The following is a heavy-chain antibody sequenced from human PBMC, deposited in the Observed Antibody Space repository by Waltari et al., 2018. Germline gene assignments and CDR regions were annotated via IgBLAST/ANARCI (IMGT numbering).Heavy chain of an antibody. CDR1: GFTFSSYG. D-gene: IGHD3-22*01. CDR3: AKDHFYDSSGGAFDI. CDR2: ISYDGSKK. V-gene: IGHV3-30*18. Sequence: QVQLVESGGGVVQPGRSLRLSCAASGFTFSSYGMHWVRQDPGKGLEWVAVISYDGSKKYYADYVKCRVTISRDNSKNTLYLQMNSMRAEDTAVYYCAKDHFYDSSGGAFDIWGQGTMVTVSS. J-gene: IGHJ3*02.